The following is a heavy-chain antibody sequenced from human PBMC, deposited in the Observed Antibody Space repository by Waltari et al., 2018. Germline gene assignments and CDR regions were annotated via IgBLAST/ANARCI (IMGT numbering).Heavy chain of an antibody. CDR3: AKDINGAIVGARGGTYYYGMDV. CDR2: ISWNSGSI. V-gene: IGHV3-9*01. CDR1: GFTFDDYA. D-gene: IGHD1-26*01. Sequence: EVQLVESGGGLVQPGRSLRLSCAASGFTFDDYAMHWVRQAPGKGLEWVSGISWNSGSIGYADSVKGRFTISRDNAKNSLYLQMNSLRAEDTALYYCAKDINGAIVGARGGTYYYGMDVWGQGTTVTVSS. J-gene: IGHJ6*02.